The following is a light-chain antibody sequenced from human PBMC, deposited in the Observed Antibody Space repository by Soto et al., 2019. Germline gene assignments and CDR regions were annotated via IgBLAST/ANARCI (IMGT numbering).Light chain of an antibody. CDR1: QGVSSSY. J-gene: IGKJ5*01. CDR3: QQYGSSPRIT. Sequence: NVLRLSPRTLALSARGRDTLCCRASQGVSSSYLAWYQQKPGQAPRLLIYGASSRATGIPDRFSGSGSGTAFTLTISRLEPEDFAVYYFQQYGSSPRITFAQGTRLEIK. CDR2: GAS. V-gene: IGKV3-20*01.